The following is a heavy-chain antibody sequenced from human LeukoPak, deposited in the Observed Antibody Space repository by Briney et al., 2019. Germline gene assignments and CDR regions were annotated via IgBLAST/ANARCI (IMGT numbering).Heavy chain of an antibody. CDR2: IYSGGST. Sequence: GGSLRLSCSASGFTVSNNYMSWVPQAPGKGLEGVSVIYSGGSTYYADSVKGRFTISRDNSKNTLYLQMNSLRAEDTAVYYCARDSGPGVRGSYYYGMDVWGKGTTVTVSS. CDR3: ARDSGPGVRGSYYYGMDV. D-gene: IGHD3-10*01. V-gene: IGHV3-53*01. J-gene: IGHJ6*04. CDR1: GFTVSNNY.